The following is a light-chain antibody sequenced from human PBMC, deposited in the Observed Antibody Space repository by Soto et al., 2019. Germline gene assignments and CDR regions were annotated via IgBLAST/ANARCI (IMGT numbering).Light chain of an antibody. CDR1: QSISSY. V-gene: IGKV1-39*01. J-gene: IGKJ5*01. Sequence: DIQMNQSPSSLSSSVGDSIAITCRASQSISSYLNWYQQKPGKAPKLLISAASILQSGVPSRFSGSGSGTDFTLTISNLQPEDFAGYYCQQTYSSPITFGQGTRLEIK. CDR2: AAS. CDR3: QQTYSSPIT.